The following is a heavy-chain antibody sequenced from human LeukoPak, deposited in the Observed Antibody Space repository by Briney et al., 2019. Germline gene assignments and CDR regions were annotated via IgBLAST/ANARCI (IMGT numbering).Heavy chain of an antibody. Sequence: GGSLRLSCAASGFTFSSYYMHWVRQAPGKGPVWVSRINSAGGSTTYADSVKGRFTISRDNAKNTLYLQMNSLRAEDTAVYYCALYGSGSPSWGQGTLVTVSS. CDR1: GFTFSSYY. CDR2: INSAGGST. V-gene: IGHV3-74*01. J-gene: IGHJ4*01. D-gene: IGHD3-10*01. CDR3: ALYGSGSPS.